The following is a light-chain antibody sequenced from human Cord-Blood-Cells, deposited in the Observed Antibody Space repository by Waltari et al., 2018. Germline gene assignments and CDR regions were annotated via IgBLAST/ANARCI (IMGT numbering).Light chain of an antibody. CDR1: QGVSSY. Sequence: TQSPATLSLSPGERATLSCRASQGVSSYLAWYQQKPGQAPRLLIYDASNRATGIPARFSGSGSGTDFTLTISSLEPEDFAVYYCQQRSNWPLTFGGGTKVEIK. CDR2: DAS. J-gene: IGKJ4*01. V-gene: IGKV3-11*01. CDR3: QQRSNWPLT.